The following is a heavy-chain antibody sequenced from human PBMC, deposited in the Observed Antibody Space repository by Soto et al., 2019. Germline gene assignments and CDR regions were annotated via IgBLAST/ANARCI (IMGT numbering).Heavy chain of an antibody. J-gene: IGHJ3*02. CDR2: IIPIFDTA. V-gene: IGHV1-69*13. CDR3: ARARTIVGSTTYPGAFDI. D-gene: IGHD1-26*01. CDR1: GGTFSSYA. Sequence: ASVKVSCKASGGTFSSYAISWVRQAPGQGLEWMGGIIPIFDTANYAQRFQGRVTITADESTSTAYMELSSLRSEDTAMFYRARARTIVGSTTYPGAFDIWGQGTMVTVSS.